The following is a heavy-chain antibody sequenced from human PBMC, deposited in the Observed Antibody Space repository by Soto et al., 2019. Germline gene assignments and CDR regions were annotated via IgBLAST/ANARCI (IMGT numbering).Heavy chain of an antibody. V-gene: IGHV1-69*05. CDR2: ITPIFGTA. CDR1: GGTFSSYA. J-gene: IGHJ4*02. Sequence: SVKVSCKASGGTFSSYAISWVRQAPGQGLEWMGGITPIFGTANYAQKFQGWVTMTRDTSISTAYMELSRLRYDDTAVNYCARDQSRSYGLDYWGQGTPVTVSS. CDR3: ARDQSRSYGLDY. D-gene: IGHD1-26*01.